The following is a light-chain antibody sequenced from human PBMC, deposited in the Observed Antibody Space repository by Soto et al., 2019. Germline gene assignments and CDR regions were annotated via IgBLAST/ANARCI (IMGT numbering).Light chain of an antibody. Sequence: DIHMTQAPSTLSASVGDRVTITCRASQSINAWLAWYQQKPGKAPKLLIHKASNLESGVPSRFSGSGSGTEFTLTISSLQPDDFATYYCQHYNSYSEAFGQGTKVDIK. J-gene: IGKJ1*01. V-gene: IGKV1-5*03. CDR3: QHYNSYSEA. CDR2: KAS. CDR1: QSINAW.